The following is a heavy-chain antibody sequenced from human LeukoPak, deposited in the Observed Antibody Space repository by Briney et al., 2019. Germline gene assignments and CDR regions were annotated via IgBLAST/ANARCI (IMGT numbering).Heavy chain of an antibody. Sequence: ASVKVSCKASGYTFTSYGISWVRQAPGQGLEWMGWISAYNGNTNYAQKLQGRVTTTTDTSTSTAYMELRSLRSDDTAVYYCARSGYYGSGSYHNWFDPWGQGTLVTVSS. CDR2: ISAYNGNT. CDR1: GYTFTSYG. J-gene: IGHJ5*02. D-gene: IGHD3-10*01. V-gene: IGHV1-18*04. CDR3: ARSGYYGSGSYHNWFDP.